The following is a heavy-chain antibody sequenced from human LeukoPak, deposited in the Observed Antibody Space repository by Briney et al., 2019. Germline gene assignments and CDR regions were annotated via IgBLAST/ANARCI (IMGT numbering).Heavy chain of an antibody. CDR2: LSGSGNT. V-gene: IGHV3-23*01. D-gene: IGHD3-22*01. Sequence: GGSLRLSCAASGFTFSTYGMSWVRQAPGKGLEWVSALSGSGNTYYADSVKGRFTISRDNSKNTLYLQMNTLRAEDTAVYYCAKRRGSTYYQDIDSWGQGTLVTVSS. J-gene: IGHJ4*02. CDR3: AKRRGSTYYQDIDS. CDR1: GFTFSTYG.